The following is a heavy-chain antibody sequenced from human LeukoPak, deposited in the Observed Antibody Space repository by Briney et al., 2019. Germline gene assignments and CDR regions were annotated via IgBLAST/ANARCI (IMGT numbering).Heavy chain of an antibody. D-gene: IGHD1-14*01. CDR2: ISGSGGST. CDR1: GFTFSSYG. J-gene: IGHJ4*02. V-gene: IGHV3-23*01. Sequence: PGGSLRLSCAASGFTFSSYGTSWVRQAPGKGLEWVSAISGSGGSTYYADSVKGRFTISRDNSKNTLYLQMNSLRAEDTAVYYCATGLGILSPYWGQGTLVTVSS. CDR3: ATGLGILSPY.